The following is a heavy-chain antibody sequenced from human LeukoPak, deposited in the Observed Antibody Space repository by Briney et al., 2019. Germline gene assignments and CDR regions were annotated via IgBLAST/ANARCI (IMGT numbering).Heavy chain of an antibody. Sequence: GGSLRLSCGASGFTVSTNYMSWVRQAPGKGLEWVSVIYSGGRTYYADSVKGRFTISRDNAKNSLYLQMNSLRAEDTAVYYCARGTAGGAINWGINYWGQGTLVTVSS. V-gene: IGHV3-66*01. D-gene: IGHD3-16*02. CDR2: IYSGGRT. CDR3: ARGTAGGAINWGINY. CDR1: GFTVSTNY. J-gene: IGHJ4*02.